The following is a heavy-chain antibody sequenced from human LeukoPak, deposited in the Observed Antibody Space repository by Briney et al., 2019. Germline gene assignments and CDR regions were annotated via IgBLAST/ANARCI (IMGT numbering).Heavy chain of an antibody. D-gene: IGHD3-10*01. CDR3: ARDPGGDYYASGTDY. J-gene: IGHJ4*02. Sequence: GASVKVSCKASGGTLSGYAISWVRQAPGQGLEWMGGIIPIYGTPHSAQKFQGRVTMTTDTSTSTAYMELRSLRSDDTAVYYCARDPGGDYYASGTDYWGQGTLVTVSS. CDR1: GGTLSGYA. CDR2: IIPIYGTP. V-gene: IGHV1-69*05.